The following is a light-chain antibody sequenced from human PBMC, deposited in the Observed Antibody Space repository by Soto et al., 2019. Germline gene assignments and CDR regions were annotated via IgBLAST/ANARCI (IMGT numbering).Light chain of an antibody. CDR3: SSYAGNNNDV. CDR2: EVT. Sequence: QSALAQPASVSGSPGQSITISCTGTSSDIGDYNYVSWYQQHPGKAPKPMIYEVTKRPSGVPDRFSGSKSGNTASLTVSGLQADDEADYYCSSYAGNNNDVFGTGTKVTVL. CDR1: SSDIGDYNY. V-gene: IGLV2-8*01. J-gene: IGLJ1*01.